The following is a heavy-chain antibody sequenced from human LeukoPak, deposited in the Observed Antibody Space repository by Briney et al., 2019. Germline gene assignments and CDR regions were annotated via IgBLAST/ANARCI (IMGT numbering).Heavy chain of an antibody. CDR1: GFTFSSYA. V-gene: IGHV3-30*04. Sequence: GGSLRLSCAASGFTFSSYAMHWVRQAPGKGLEWVAVISYDGSNKYYADSVKGRFTISRDNAKNSLYLQMNSLRAEDTALYYCARSSYYDSSGHFDYWGQGTLVTVSS. D-gene: IGHD3-22*01. CDR2: ISYDGSNK. CDR3: ARSSYYDSSGHFDY. J-gene: IGHJ4*02.